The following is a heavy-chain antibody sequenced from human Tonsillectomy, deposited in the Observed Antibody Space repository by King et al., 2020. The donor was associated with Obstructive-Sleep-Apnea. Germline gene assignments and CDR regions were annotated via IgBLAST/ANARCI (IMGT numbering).Heavy chain of an antibody. CDR2: IIPILGIA. CDR1: GGTFSSYA. J-gene: IGHJ6*02. V-gene: IGHV1-69*04. CDR3: AEGDDLLTGYAYYYYYGMDV. D-gene: IGHD3-9*01. Sequence: QIQLVQSGAEVKKPGSSVKVSCKASGGTFSSYAISWVRQAPGQGLEWMGRIIPILGIANYAQKFQGRVTITADKSTSTAYMELSSLRSEDTAVYYCAEGDDLLTGYAYYYYYGMDVWGQGTTVTVSS.